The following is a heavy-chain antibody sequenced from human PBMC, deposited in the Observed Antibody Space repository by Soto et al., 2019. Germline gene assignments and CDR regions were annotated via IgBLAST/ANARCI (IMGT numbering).Heavy chain of an antibody. CDR1: GGSISSYY. V-gene: IGHV4-59*01. Sequence: PSETLSLTCTVSGGSISSYYWSWIRQPPGKGLEWIGYIYYSGSTNYNPSLKSRVTISVDTSKNQFSLKLSSVTAADTAVYYCARSYSSSPVGCYYYYYMDVWGKGTTVTVSS. CDR3: ARSYSSSPVGCYYYYYMDV. D-gene: IGHD6-6*01. CDR2: IYYSGST. J-gene: IGHJ6*03.